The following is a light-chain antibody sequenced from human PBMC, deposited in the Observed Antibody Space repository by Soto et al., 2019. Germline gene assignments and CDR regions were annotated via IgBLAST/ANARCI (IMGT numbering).Light chain of an antibody. CDR1: QSISSW. V-gene: IGKV1-5*01. CDR2: DAS. J-gene: IGKJ1*01. Sequence: EIKMTQSPANLSASVGDTVTITCRASQSISSWLAWYQQKPGKAPKLLIYDASSLESGVPSRFSGSGSGTEFTLTISSLQPDDFATYYCQQYNSYSGTFGQGTKVDVK. CDR3: QQYNSYSGT.